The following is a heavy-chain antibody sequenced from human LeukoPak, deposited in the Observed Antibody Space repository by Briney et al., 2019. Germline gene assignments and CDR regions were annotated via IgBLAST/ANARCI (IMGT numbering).Heavy chain of an antibody. V-gene: IGHV1-2*02. CDR3: ARHYSSGWYSD. CDR2: INPKSGGT. CDR1: GYTFTGYY. J-gene: IGHJ4*02. D-gene: IGHD6-19*01. Sequence: GASVKVSCKASGYTFTGYYMHWVRQAPGQGLEWTGWINPKSGGTNYAQKFQGRVTMTRDTSISTAYMELSGLRSDDTAVYYCARHYSSGWYSDWGQGTLVTVSS.